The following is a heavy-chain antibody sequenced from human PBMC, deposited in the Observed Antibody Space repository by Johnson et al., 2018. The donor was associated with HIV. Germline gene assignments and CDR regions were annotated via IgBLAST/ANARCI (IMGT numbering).Heavy chain of an antibody. CDR1: GFTFSSYG. CDR3: TTAIYSYDTRDTRAFDI. Sequence: VQLVESGGGVVQPGRSLRLSCAAFGFTFSSYGMHWVRQAPGKGLEWVAVISYDESNKYYVDSVKGRFTISRDNAKNSLCLQMNSLRAEDTAVYYCTTAIYSYDTRDTRAFDIWGQGTMVTVSS. J-gene: IGHJ3*02. D-gene: IGHD3-22*01. V-gene: IGHV3-30*03. CDR2: ISYDESNK.